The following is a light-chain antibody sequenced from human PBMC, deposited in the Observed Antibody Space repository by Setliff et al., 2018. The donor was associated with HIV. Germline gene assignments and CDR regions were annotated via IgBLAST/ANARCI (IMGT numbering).Light chain of an antibody. CDR2: DVT. CDR1: SSDVGGSKS. CDR3: SAHTPFVL. Sequence: QSALTQPASMSAFPGHWLSISGSGSSSDVGGSKSVSWYQQHPGKAPKLMIYDVTNRPSGVSNRYSGSKSGNTASLTISGLQPEDEADYYCSAHTPFVLFGGGTNVTVL. V-gene: IGLV2-14*03. J-gene: IGLJ2*01.